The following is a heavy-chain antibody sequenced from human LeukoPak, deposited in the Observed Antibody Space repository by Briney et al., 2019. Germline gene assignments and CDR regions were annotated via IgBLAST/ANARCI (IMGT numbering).Heavy chain of an antibody. CDR2: IYYSGST. D-gene: IGHD2-2*01. J-gene: IGHJ4*02. V-gene: IGHV4-59*01. CDR1: GGSISSYY. CDR3: ARGPVAMRVFDY. Sequence: SETLSLTCTVSGGSISSYYWSWIRQPPGKGLEWIGYIYYSGSTNYNPSLKSRVTISVDTSKNQFSLKLSSVTAADTAVYYCARGPVAMRVFDYWGQGTLVTVSS.